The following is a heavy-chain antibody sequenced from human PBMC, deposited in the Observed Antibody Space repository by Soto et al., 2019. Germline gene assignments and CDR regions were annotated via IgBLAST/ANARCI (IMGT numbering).Heavy chain of an antibody. V-gene: IGHV1-69*02. J-gene: IGHJ5*02. CDR1: GGTFSSYT. Sequence: QVQLVQSGAEVKKPGSSVKVSCKASGGTFSSYTISWVRQAPGQGLEWMGRIIPILGLANYAQKFQGRVTITADKSTSTANMELSSLRSEDTAVYYCARSIAAAGTTNWFDPWGQGTLVTVSS. D-gene: IGHD6-13*01. CDR2: IIPILGLA. CDR3: ARSIAAAGTTNWFDP.